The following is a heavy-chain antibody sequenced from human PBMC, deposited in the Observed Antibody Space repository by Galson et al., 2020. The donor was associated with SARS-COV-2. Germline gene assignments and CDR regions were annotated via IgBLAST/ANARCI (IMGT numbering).Heavy chain of an antibody. CDR3: ARLDSSSWYGVFYYFDY. V-gene: IGHV4-39*01. CDR1: GGSISSSSYY. Sequence: SETLSLTCTVSGGSISSSSYYWGWIRQPPGKGLEWIGSIYYSGSTYYNPSLKSRVTISVDTSKNQFSLKLSSVTAADTAVYYCARLDSSSWYGVFYYFDYWGQGTLVTVSS. CDR2: IYYSGST. D-gene: IGHD6-13*01. J-gene: IGHJ4*02.